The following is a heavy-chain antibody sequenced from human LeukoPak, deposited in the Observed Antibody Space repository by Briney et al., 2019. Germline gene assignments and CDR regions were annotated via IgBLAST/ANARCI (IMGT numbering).Heavy chain of an antibody. Sequence: GGSLRLSCAASGFTFSSYSMNWVRQAPGKGLEWVSSVSSSSTYIYYADSVEGRFTISRDNAKNSMYLQMNSLRAEDTAVYYCARAGRSYSPYYFDYWGQGTLVTVSS. J-gene: IGHJ4*02. CDR3: ARAGRSYSPYYFDY. CDR1: GFTFSSYS. V-gene: IGHV3-21*01. CDR2: VSSSSTYI. D-gene: IGHD3-10*01.